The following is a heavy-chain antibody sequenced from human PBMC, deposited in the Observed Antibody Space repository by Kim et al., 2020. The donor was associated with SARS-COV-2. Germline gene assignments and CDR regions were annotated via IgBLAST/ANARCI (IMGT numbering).Heavy chain of an antibody. J-gene: IGHJ4*02. V-gene: IGHV1-46*01. Sequence: QKVQGRVTLTRDPSTSNVYMGLSSLRAEDTAVYYCARDWGSGYSHFDYWGQGTLVTVSS. D-gene: IGHD3-22*01. CDR3: ARDWGSGYSHFDY.